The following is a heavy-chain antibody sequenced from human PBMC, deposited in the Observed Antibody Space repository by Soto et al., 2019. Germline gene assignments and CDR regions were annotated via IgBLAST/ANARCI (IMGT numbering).Heavy chain of an antibody. CDR2: NYYSGIT. CDR3: ARGSSIAGLYYGMDV. Sequence: QVQLQESGPGLVKPSQTLSLTCTVSGGSISSGGYYWTWIRQHPGKGLEWIGYNYYSGITYYNPSLKSPVPVSLDTSKNQFSLKLSSVTAADTAVYYCARGSSIAGLYYGMDVWGQGTTVTVSS. V-gene: IGHV4-31*01. CDR1: GGSISSGGYY. D-gene: IGHD6-6*01. J-gene: IGHJ6*02.